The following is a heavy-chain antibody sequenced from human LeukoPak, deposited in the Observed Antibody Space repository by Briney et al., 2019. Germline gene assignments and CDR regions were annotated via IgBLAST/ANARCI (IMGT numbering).Heavy chain of an antibody. CDR3: ARGHAVAGTRFYDS. J-gene: IGHJ4*02. D-gene: IGHD6-19*01. V-gene: IGHV1-8*03. CDR1: GYTFYLHD. Sequence: PGASVKVSCKTSGYTFYLHDINWVRQAPGQGLEWMGWINPKSGNTGYSLKFQGRVTITSSNSMSTAYMELSSLTSEDTGVYYCARGHAVAGTRFYDSWGQGTLVTVSS. CDR2: INPKSGNT.